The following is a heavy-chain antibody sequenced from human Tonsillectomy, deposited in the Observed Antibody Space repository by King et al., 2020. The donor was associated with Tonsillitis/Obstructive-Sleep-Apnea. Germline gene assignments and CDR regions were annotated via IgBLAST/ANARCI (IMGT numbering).Heavy chain of an antibody. V-gene: IGHV4-4*02. CDR3: VRDGDCSSTSCFSHYSYYYYMDV. J-gene: IGHJ6*03. D-gene: IGHD2-2*01. Sequence: QLQESGPGLVKPSGTLSLTCAVSGGSISSSNWWSWVRQPPGRGLEWIGEIYHSGDTNYNPSPKSRVTISVDTSKNQFYLKLRSLTAADTAVYYCVRDGDCSSTSCFSHYSYYYYMDVWGKGTTVTVSS. CDR1: GGSISSSNW. CDR2: IYHSGDT.